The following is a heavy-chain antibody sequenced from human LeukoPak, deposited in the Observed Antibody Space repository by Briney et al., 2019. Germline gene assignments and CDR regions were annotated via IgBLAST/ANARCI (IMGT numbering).Heavy chain of an antibody. Sequence: SDTLSLTCGLSGYSISIGYFWAWVRHSPGKGLEWIATIYHTGSPYYNPSLESRVTISADTSKNEFSLNLQAVTAADTAVYFCARAGVIITSAIDYWGQGTLVTVSS. J-gene: IGHJ4*02. CDR1: GYSISIGYF. V-gene: IGHV4-38-2*01. CDR3: ARAGVIITSAIDY. D-gene: IGHD1-20*01. CDR2: IYHTGSP.